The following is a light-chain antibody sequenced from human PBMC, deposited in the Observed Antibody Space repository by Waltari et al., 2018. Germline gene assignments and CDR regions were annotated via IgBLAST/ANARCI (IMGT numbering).Light chain of an antibody. J-gene: IGKJ4*01. CDR1: QSVGKY. CDR3: QQRRNWPLT. Sequence: EIVLTQSPDILSFSPGERATLSCRASQSVGKYLAWYQQRPGQSPRLLIDDASYRATGIPAMFSGSGSETDLTLTISSLQPEDFAVYYCQQRRNWPLTFGGGTRVQI. CDR2: DAS. V-gene: IGKV3-11*01.